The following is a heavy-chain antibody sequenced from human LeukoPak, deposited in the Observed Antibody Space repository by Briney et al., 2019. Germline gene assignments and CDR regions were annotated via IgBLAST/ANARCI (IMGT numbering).Heavy chain of an antibody. J-gene: IGHJ4*02. CDR1: GYTFSSYA. CDR2: INTNSGGT. Sequence: ASVKVSCKASGYTFSSYAMNWVRQAPGQGLEWMGWINTNSGGTNYAQKFQGRVTTTRNTSISTAYMELSSLRSEDTAVYYCARGRRGLDYWGQGTLVTVSS. V-gene: IGHV1-8*03. CDR3: ARGRRGLDY.